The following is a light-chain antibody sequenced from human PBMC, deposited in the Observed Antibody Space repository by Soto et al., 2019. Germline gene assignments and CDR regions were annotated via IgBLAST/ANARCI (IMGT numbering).Light chain of an antibody. V-gene: IGKV3-15*01. CDR2: GAS. J-gene: IGKJ1*01. CDR1: QSVSSN. Sequence: EILMTQSPATFSVSPGEGATLSCGASQSVSSNLAWYQQKPGQAPRLLIYGASTRATGIPARFSGSGSGTEFTLTISSLQSEDFAVYYCQQYNDWPRTFGQGTKV. CDR3: QQYNDWPRT.